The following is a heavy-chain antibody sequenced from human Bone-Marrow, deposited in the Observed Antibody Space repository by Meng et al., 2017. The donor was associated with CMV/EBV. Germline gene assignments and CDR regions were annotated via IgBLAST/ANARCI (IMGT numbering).Heavy chain of an antibody. CDR3: ARDPYYDFWSGYYATDY. V-gene: IGHV3-21*01. CDR2: ISSSSSYI. J-gene: IGHJ4*02. D-gene: IGHD3-3*01. CDR1: GFTFSSYS. Sequence: GGSLRLSCAASGFTFSSYSMNWVRQAPGKGLEWVSSISSSSSYIYYADSVKGRFTISRDNAKNSLYLQMNSLRAEDTAVYYCARDPYYDFWSGYYATDYWGQGTLVTVSS.